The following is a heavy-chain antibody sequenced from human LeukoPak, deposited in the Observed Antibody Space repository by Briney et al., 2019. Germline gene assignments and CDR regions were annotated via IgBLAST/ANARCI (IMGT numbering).Heavy chain of an antibody. CDR1: GFTFGDYA. D-gene: IGHD6-19*01. V-gene: IGHV3-49*05. CDR3: TRSFGQWLQFDY. CDR2: IRSKAYGGTT. Sequence: KPGGSLRLSCTASGFTFGDYAMSWFRQAPGKGLEWVGFIRSKAYGGTTEYAASVKGRFTISRDDSKSIAYLQMNSLKTEDTAVYYRTRSFGQWLQFDYWGQGTLVTVSS. J-gene: IGHJ4*02.